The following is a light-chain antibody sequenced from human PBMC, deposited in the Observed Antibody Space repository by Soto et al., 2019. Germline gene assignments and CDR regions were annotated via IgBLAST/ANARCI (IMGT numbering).Light chain of an antibody. CDR3: QQYRDLPQT. CDR2: NSS. Sequence: EFVLTKSPGTLSLSPGERATLSCRPSQTVRNNYLAWYQQKPGQAPRLLIYNSSTRPTGIPDRFSGSGSGTDFTLTISRLEPEDFALYFCQQYRDLPQTFGQGTRVEIK. J-gene: IGKJ1*01. V-gene: IGKV3-20*01. CDR1: QTVRNNY.